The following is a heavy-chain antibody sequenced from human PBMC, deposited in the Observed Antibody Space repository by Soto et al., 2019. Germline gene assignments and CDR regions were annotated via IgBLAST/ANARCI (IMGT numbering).Heavy chain of an antibody. CDR3: ARDRLMAMVRGVHKVGGIDV. CDR2: ISYDGSNK. V-gene: IGHV3-30-3*01. J-gene: IGHJ6*02. D-gene: IGHD3-10*01. Sequence: QVQLVESGGGVVQPGRSLRLSCAASGFTFSSYAMHWVRQAPGKGLEWVAVISYDGSNKYYADSVKGRCTNSRDKSKNTLYLHMNSLRAEDTAVYYCARDRLMAMVRGVHKVGGIDVWGQGTTVTVSS. CDR1: GFTFSSYA.